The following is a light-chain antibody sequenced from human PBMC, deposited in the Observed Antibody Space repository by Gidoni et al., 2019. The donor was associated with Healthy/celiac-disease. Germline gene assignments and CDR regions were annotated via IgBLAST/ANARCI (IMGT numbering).Light chain of an antibody. CDR1: QSISSW. CDR2: DAS. V-gene: IGKV1-5*01. CDR3: QQYNSCSVLT. J-gene: IGKJ4*01. Sequence: DLQMPQSPSTLSASVGDRVTITCRASQSISSWLAWYQQKPGKAPKLLIYDASSWESGVPSRFSGSGSGTEFTLTISSLQPDDFATYYCQQYNSCSVLTFXGXTKVEIK.